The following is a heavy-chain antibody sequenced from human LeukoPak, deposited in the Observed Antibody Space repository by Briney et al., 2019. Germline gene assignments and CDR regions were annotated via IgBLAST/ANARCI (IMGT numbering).Heavy chain of an antibody. CDR3: ARPRRSQYYDLLAGTYRPRITDY. V-gene: IGHV1-18*01. CDR1: GYTFTSYG. D-gene: IGHD3-9*01. Sequence: AASVKDSCKASGYTFTSYGISWVRQAPGQGLEWMGWISAYNGNTNYAQKLQGRVTMTTDTSTTTAYRELRSLRSDDTAVYYRARPRRSQYYDLLAGTYRPRITDYWGQGTLVTVSS. CDR2: ISAYNGNT. J-gene: IGHJ4*02.